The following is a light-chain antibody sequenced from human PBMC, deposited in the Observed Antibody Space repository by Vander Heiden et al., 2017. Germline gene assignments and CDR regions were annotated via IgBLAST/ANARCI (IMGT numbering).Light chain of an antibody. CDR2: EVT. J-gene: IGLJ7*01. CDR3: SSYTSSSTV. V-gene: IGLV2-14*01. Sequence: QSALTQPASVSGSPGQSITISCTGISSDVGGYNYVSWYQQHTGKAPKLMIDEVTTRPSGLSTRFSGSKSGNTASLTISGLQAEDEADYYCSSYTSSSTVFGGGTQLTVL. CDR1: SSDVGGYNY.